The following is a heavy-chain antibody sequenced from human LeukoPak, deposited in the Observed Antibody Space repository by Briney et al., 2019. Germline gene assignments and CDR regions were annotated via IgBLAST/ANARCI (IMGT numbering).Heavy chain of an antibody. V-gene: IGHV1-3*01. CDR2: INAGNGNT. CDR3: ARVGDTYYYDSSGYYPYDY. Sequence: ASVKVSCKASGYTFTSYAMHWVRQAPGQRLEWMGWINAGNGNTKYSQKFQGRVTITRDTSASTAYIELSSLRSEDTAVYYCARVGDTYYYDSSGYYPYDYWGQGTLVTVSS. J-gene: IGHJ4*02. D-gene: IGHD3-22*01. CDR1: GYTFTSYA.